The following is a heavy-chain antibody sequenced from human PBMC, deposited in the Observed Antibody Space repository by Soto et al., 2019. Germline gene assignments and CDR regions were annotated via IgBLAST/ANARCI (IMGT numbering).Heavy chain of an antibody. D-gene: IGHD2-2*01. J-gene: IGHJ6*02. CDR2: IYTSGST. V-gene: IGHV4-4*07. CDR1: GGSISSYY. CDR3: ARDDIVVVPAANFYYYYGMDV. Sequence: ETLSLTCTVSGGSISSYYWSWIRQPAGKGLEWIVRIYTSGSTNYNPSLKSRVTMSVDTSKNQFSLKLSSVTAADTAVYYCARDDIVVVPAANFYYYYGMDVWGQGTTVTVSS.